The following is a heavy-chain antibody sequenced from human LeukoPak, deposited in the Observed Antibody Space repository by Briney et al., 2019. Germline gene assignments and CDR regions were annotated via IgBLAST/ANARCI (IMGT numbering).Heavy chain of an antibody. D-gene: IGHD3-10*01. Sequence: PSETLSLTCTVSGGSISSSSYYWGWIRQPPGKGLEWIGSIYYSGSTYYNPSLKSRVTISVDTSKNQFSLKLSSVTAADTAVYYCASRRVLWFGAYFDYWGQGTLVTVSS. J-gene: IGHJ4*02. V-gene: IGHV4-39*07. CDR2: IYYSGST. CDR3: ASRRVLWFGAYFDY. CDR1: GGSISSSSYY.